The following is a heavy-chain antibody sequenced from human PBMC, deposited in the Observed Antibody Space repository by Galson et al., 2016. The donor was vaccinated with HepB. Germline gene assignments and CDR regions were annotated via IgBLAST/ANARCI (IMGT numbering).Heavy chain of an antibody. J-gene: IGHJ5*01. Sequence: SETLSLTCTVSGGSVSSGSYYWSWIRQPPGKGPEWIGYSYYSGTTNYNPSVKSRVTISVDTSKNQFSLKLTSVTAADTAVYFCARWDYSNTNYYRGFDSWDQGTLVTVSS. CDR2: SYYSGTT. D-gene: IGHD2-2*01. V-gene: IGHV4-61*01. CDR1: GGSVSSGSYY. CDR3: ARWDYSNTNYYRGFDS.